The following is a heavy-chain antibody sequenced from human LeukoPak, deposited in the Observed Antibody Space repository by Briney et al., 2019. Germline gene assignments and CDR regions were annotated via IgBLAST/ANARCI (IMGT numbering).Heavy chain of an antibody. CDR2: ISAYNGNT. J-gene: IGHJ4*02. D-gene: IGHD3-10*01. CDR3: ARAPPGGSGSYLFDY. CDR1: GYTFTSYG. V-gene: IGHV1-18*01. Sequence: ASVKVSCKASGYTFTSYGISWVRQAPGQGLEWMGWISAYNGNTNYAQKLQGRVTMTTDRSTSTAYMELRSLRSDDTAVYYCARAPPGGSGSYLFDYWGQGTLVTVSS.